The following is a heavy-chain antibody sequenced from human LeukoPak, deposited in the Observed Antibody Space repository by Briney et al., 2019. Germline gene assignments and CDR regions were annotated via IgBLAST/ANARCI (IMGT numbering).Heavy chain of an antibody. J-gene: IGHJ4*02. CDR2: IYYSGST. CDR3: ARGYCSGGRCHLYFDY. D-gene: IGHD2-15*01. Sequence: SSETLSLTCTVSGGSISSYYWSWIRQPPGKGLEWIGYIYYSGSTNYNPSLKSRVTISVDRSKNQFSLKLSSVTAADTAVYYCARGYCSGGRCHLYFDYWGQGNMVTVSS. CDR1: GGSISSYY. V-gene: IGHV4-59*12.